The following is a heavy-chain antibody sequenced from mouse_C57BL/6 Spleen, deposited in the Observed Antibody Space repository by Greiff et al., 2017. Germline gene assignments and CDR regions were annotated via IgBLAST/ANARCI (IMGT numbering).Heavy chain of an antibody. D-gene: IGHD2-4*01. CDR2: ISYSGST. J-gene: IGHJ4*01. CDR1: GYSITSDY. Sequence: VQLKESGPGLAKPSQTLSLTCSVTGYSITSDYWNWIRKFPGNKLEYMGYISYSGSTYYNPSLKSRISITRDTSKNQYYLQLNSVTTEDTATYYCARSSIYYDYDGADGYAMDYWGQGTSVTVSS. V-gene: IGHV3-8*01. CDR3: ARSSIYYDYDGADGYAMDY.